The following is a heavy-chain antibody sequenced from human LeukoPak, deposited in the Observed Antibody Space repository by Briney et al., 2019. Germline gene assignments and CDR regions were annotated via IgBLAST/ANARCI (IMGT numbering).Heavy chain of an antibody. Sequence: GGSLRLSCEASGFTFGSHAMYWVRQAPGKGLEWVAGIFGSGGSPHYADPVKGRFTISRDNSRNTVYLQINSLRAEDTAVYYCGKTTVGYNSDQKPAWPVDYSGQGTLVTVSS. CDR3: GKTTVGYNSDQKPAWPVDY. D-gene: IGHD5-18*01. CDR2: IFGSGGSP. CDR1: GFTFGSHA. V-gene: IGHV3-23*01. J-gene: IGHJ4*02.